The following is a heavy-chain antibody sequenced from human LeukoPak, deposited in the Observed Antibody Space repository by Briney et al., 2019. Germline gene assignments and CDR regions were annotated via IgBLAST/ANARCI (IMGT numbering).Heavy chain of an antibody. J-gene: IGHJ4*02. Sequence: SETLPLMCAVSGYSISSAYYWGWIRQPPGKGLEWIGSIYYSGSTYYNPSLKSRVTISVDTSKNQFSLKLTSVTAADTAVYYCARLIAVASADYWGQGTLVTVSS. CDR3: ARLIAVASADY. CDR2: IYYSGST. V-gene: IGHV4-38-2*01. D-gene: IGHD6-19*01. CDR1: GYSISSAYY.